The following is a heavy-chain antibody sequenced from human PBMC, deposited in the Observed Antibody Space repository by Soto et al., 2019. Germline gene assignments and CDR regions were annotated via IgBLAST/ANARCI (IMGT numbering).Heavy chain of an antibody. V-gene: IGHV4-59*13. J-gene: IGHJ4*01. CDR3: ARWSWITPKHHV. CDR2: FYPSGRT. D-gene: IGHD5-12*01. Sequence: PSETLSRTCPVPGASISAYYWSWTPQPPGKGLDWIGYFYPSGRTHYNPSLKSRVTISLDTSENQFSLKLSSLTAAHTAVYSCARWSWITPKHHVWGQGALVTASS. CDR1: GASISAYY.